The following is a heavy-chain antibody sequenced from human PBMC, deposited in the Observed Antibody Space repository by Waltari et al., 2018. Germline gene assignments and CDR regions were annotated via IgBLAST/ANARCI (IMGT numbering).Heavy chain of an antibody. CDR1: GGTFSSYA. J-gene: IGHJ3*02. V-gene: IGHV1-69*01. D-gene: IGHD3-22*01. Sequence: QVQLVQSGDEVKKPGSSVKVSCKASGGTFSSYAISWVRQAPGQGLEWMGGIIPIFGTANYAQKCQGRVTITADESTSTAYMELSSLRSEDTAVYYCARTYYDSSGYYYDAFDIWGQGTMVIVSS. CDR3: ARTYYDSSGYYYDAFDI. CDR2: IIPIFGTA.